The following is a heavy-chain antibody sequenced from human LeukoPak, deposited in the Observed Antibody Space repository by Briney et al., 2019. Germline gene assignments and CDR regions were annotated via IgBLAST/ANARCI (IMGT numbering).Heavy chain of an antibody. J-gene: IGHJ4*02. CDR3: ATGGVRDYYGSGSYYNGGY. CDR2: INPNSGGT. Sequence: ASVKVSCKASGYTFTGYYMHWVRQAPGQGLERMGRINPNSGGTNYAQKFQGRVTMTRDTSISTAYMELSRLRSDDTAVYYCATGGVRDYYGSGSYYNGGYWGQGTLVTVSS. D-gene: IGHD3-10*01. V-gene: IGHV1-2*06. CDR1: GYTFTGYY.